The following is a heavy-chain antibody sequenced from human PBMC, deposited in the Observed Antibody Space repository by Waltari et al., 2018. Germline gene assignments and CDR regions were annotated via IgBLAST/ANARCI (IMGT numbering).Heavy chain of an antibody. Sequence: QVQLQESGPGLVKPSQTLSLTCTVSGGSISSGGYYWSWIRQHPGKGLEWIGYIYYSGRTYYNPSLKSRVTISVDTSKNQFSLKLSSVTAADTAVYYCARAKTIFGVVTRDYFDYWGQGTLVTVSS. CDR1: GGSISSGGYY. CDR3: ARAKTIFGVVTRDYFDY. V-gene: IGHV4-31*03. D-gene: IGHD3-3*01. CDR2: IYYSGRT. J-gene: IGHJ4*02.